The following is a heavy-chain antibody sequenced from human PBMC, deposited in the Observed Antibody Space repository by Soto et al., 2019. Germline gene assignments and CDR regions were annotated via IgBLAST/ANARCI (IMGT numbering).Heavy chain of an antibody. CDR1: DGSFSNNY. J-gene: IGHJ4*02. CDR3: ATSLWFGTQPEI. D-gene: IGHD3-10*01. CDR2: ISPSGTT. Sequence: TLSLTCGVYDGSFSNNYWTWFRQPPGKGLEWIGEISPSGTTKYIPPLKSRVTISLDTSKMHSSLKVTSVTAADTAVYYCATSLWFGTQPEIWGQGTLVTVSS. V-gene: IGHV4-34*01.